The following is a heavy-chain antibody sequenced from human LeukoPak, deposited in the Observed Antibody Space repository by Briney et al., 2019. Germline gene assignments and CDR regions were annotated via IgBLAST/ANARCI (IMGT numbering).Heavy chain of an antibody. D-gene: IGHD3-10*01. CDR1: GFTFDDYG. CDR3: ARDLGQYGSGSYYVY. V-gene: IGHV3-20*04. J-gene: IGHJ4*02. Sequence: PGGSLRLSCAASGFTFDDYGMSWVRQAPGKGLEWVSGINWNGGSTGYADSVKGRFTISRDNAKNSLYLQMNSLRAEDTALYYCARDLGQYGSGSYYVYWGQGTLVTVSS. CDR2: INWNGGST.